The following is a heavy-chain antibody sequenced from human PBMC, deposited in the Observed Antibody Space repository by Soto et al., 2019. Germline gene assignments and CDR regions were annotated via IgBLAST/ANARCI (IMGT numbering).Heavy chain of an antibody. CDR3: AKDKVSLYNWFDP. Sequence: EVQLLESGGGLVQPGGSLRLSCAASGFTVSSYAMRWVRQAPGKGLEWVSAISGSCGSTYYADSVKGQFTISRDNSKNTLYLQMNSLRAEDTAVYYCAKDKVSLYNWFDPWGQGTLVTVSS. CDR2: ISGSCGST. J-gene: IGHJ5*02. CDR1: GFTVSSYA. V-gene: IGHV3-23*01.